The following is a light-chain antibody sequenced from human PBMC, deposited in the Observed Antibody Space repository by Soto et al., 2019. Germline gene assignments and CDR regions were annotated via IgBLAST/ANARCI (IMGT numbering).Light chain of an antibody. CDR1: KLGDKY. Sequence: YELTQPPSVSVSPGQTASITCSGDKLGDKYACWYQQKPGQSPVLVIYQDSKRPSGIPERFSGSNSGNTATLTISGTQAMDEADYYCQAWDSSTVVFGGGTKLPVL. V-gene: IGLV3-1*01. CDR2: QDS. J-gene: IGLJ2*01. CDR3: QAWDSSTVV.